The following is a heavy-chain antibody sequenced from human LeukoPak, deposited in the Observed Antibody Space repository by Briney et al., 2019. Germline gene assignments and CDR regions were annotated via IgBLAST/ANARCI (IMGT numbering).Heavy chain of an antibody. Sequence: SETLSLTCTVSGGSISSYYWSWIRQPPGKGLEWIGYIYYSGSTNYNPSLKSRVTISVDTSKNQFSLKLSSVTAADTAVYYCARPGGIRGVIHYWGQGTLVTVSS. CDR1: GGSISSYY. V-gene: IGHV4-59*12. D-gene: IGHD3-10*01. J-gene: IGHJ4*02. CDR3: ARPGGIRGVIHY. CDR2: IYYSGST.